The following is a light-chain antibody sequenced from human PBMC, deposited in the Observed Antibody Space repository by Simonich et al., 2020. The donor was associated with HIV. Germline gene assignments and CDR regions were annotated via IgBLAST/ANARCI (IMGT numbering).Light chain of an antibody. CDR2: AAS. V-gene: IGKV1-NL1*01. CDR1: QGISNS. J-gene: IGKJ1*01. Sequence: DIQMTQSPSSLSASVGDRVTITCRASQGISNSLAWYQQKPGKAPKLLLYAASRLESGVPSRLSGSGSGTDYTRTISSLQPEDFATYYCQQYYSTPPTFGQGTKVEIK. CDR3: QQYYSTPPT.